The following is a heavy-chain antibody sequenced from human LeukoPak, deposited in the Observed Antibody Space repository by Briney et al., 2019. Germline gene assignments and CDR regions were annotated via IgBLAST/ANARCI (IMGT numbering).Heavy chain of an antibody. CDR1: GYTFTGYY. V-gene: IGHV1-2*02. J-gene: IGHJ4*02. CDR2: INPNSGGT. D-gene: IGHD3-3*01. Sequence: ASVKVSCKASGYTFTGYYMHWVRQAPGQGLEWMRWINPNSGGTNYAQKFQGRVTMTRDTSISTAYTELSRLRSDDTAVYYCARRGTGIFGVVIIYPFDYWGQGTLVTVSS. CDR3: ARRGTGIFGVVIIYPFDY.